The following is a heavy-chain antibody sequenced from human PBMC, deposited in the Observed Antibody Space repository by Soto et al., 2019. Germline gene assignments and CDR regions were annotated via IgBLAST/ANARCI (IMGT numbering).Heavy chain of an antibody. J-gene: IGHJ5*02. V-gene: IGHV1-3*01. Sequence: GASVKVSCKASGYTFTSYTIHWVRQAPGQRPEWMGWIDAGNGNTKYSQKFQGRVTISRDTVATTVYMELTSPTSEDTAVYYCARDQSGIGWYVDWFDPWGQGTLVTVSS. CDR2: IDAGNGNT. CDR1: GYTFTSYT. D-gene: IGHD6-19*01. CDR3: ARDQSGIGWYVDWFDP.